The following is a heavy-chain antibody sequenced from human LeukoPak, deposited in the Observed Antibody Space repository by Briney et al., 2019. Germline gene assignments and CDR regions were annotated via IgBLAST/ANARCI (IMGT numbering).Heavy chain of an antibody. J-gene: IGHJ3*02. CDR1: GYTFTSYG. D-gene: IGHD1-26*01. CDR3: ARGGRWELPRPYAFDI. CDR2: ISAYNGHT. Sequence: ASVTVSCKASGYTFTSYGISWVRQAPGQGLEWMGWISAYNGHTNYAQKFQGRVIMTTDTSTSTAYMDLRSLRSDDTAVYYCARGGRWELPRPYAFDIWGQGTMVTVSS. V-gene: IGHV1-18*01.